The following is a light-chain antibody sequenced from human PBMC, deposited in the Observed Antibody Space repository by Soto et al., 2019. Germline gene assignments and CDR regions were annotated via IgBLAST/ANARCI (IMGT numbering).Light chain of an antibody. CDR3: QQYGGSPRT. CDR2: GAS. V-gene: IGKV3-15*01. Sequence: EIIMTQSPATLSVSPGEGATLSCRTSHSISTNLAWYQHKRGQSPRLLVYGASTRATGVPARFSGSGSGAEFTLSISSLQSEDFAVYYCQQYGGSPRTFGQGTKVEIK. J-gene: IGKJ1*01. CDR1: HSISTN.